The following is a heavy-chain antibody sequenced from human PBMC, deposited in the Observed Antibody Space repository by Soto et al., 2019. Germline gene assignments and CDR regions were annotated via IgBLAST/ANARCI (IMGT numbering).Heavy chain of an antibody. J-gene: IGHJ1*01. V-gene: IGHV4-59*01. CDR2: VYHSRTT. CDR3: ARDMPYGAGRLAGCDH. CDR1: GVSITGSH. D-gene: IGHD6-19*01. Sequence: SETLSLTCSVSGVSITGSHWSWIRQPPGKTLEWIGYVYHSRTTTYTPSLKSRVYISVDTSKNQFHLRLTSVIAADTAVYYCARDMPYGAGRLAGCDHWV.